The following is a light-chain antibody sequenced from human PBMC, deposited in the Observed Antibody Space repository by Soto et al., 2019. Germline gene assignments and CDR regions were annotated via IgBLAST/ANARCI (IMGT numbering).Light chain of an antibody. CDR1: QSLVHSDGNTY. CDR2: KVS. J-gene: IGKJ2*01. Sequence: DVVMTQSPLSLPVTLGQPASISCRSSQSLVHSDGNTYLNWFQQRPGQSPRRLIYKVSNLVSGVRDRFSGSVSGTNFSPTISRVESEDVAVYYCMRGTRGPLYTFGQGTKLEIK. V-gene: IGKV2-30*02. CDR3: MRGTRGPLYT.